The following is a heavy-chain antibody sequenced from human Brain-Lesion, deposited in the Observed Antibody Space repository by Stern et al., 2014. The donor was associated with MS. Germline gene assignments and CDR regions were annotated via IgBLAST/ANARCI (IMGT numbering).Heavy chain of an antibody. CDR1: GNSFTHFY. Sequence: QVQLVESGAEVKKPGASVRVSCEASGNSFTHFYIHWVRQAPGQGLEWMGWINPNSGGTKFAQKFQGWVTITRDTSMTTAYMEVTSLTSDDTAVYYCARGGRYYADYWGHGTLVTVSS. V-gene: IGHV1-2*04. CDR2: INPNSGGT. D-gene: IGHD2-2*01. CDR3: ARGGRYYADY. J-gene: IGHJ4*01.